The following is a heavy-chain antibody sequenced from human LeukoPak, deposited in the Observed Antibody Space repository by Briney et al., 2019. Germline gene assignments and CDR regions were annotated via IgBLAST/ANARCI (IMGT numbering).Heavy chain of an antibody. CDR2: INYRGTT. CDR1: GDSISSSCYY. V-gene: IGHV4-39*02. J-gene: IGHJ4*02. Sequence: SETLSLTCTVSGDSISSSCYYWGWLRPPPGKGLEWFGSINYRGTTYYSPSLKSRVTIFADTSKNQFSLTLSSVTAADTAVYYCARDPPAKYYFDYWGQGTRVTVSS. D-gene: IGHD2/OR15-2a*01. CDR3: ARDPPAKYYFDY.